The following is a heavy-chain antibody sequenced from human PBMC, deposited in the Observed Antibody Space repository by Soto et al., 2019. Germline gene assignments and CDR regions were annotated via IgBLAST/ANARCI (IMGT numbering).Heavy chain of an antibody. CDR3: AREVRITGTGFDY. J-gene: IGHJ4*02. CDR2: IYYSGST. D-gene: IGHD1-20*01. V-gene: IGHV4-59*01. Sequence: LSLTCTVSGGSISSYYWSWIRQPPGKGLEWIGYIYYSGSTNYNPSLKSRVTISVDTSKNQFSLKLSSVTAADTAVYYCAREVRITGTGFDYWGQGTLVTVSS. CDR1: GGSISSYY.